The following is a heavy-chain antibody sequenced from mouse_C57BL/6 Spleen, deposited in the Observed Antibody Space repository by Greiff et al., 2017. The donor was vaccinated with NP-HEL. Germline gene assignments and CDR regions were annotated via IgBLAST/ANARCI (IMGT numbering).Heavy chain of an antibody. CDR1: GFTFSDYG. CDR3: ARGIWYYAMDY. V-gene: IGHV5-17*01. CDR2: ISSGSSTI. Sequence: EVMLVESGGGLVKPGGSLKLSCAASGFTFSDYGMHWVRQAPEKGLEWVAYISSGSSTIYYADTVKGRFTISRDNAKNTLFLQMTSLRSEDTAMYYCARGIWYYAMDYWGQGTSVTVSS. J-gene: IGHJ4*01.